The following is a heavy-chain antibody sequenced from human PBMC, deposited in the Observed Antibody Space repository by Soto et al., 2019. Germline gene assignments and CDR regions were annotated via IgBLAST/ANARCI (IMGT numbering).Heavy chain of an antibody. CDR1: GYTFTSFA. Sequence: ASVKVSCKASGYTFTSFAIIWVRQAPGQGLEWMGWISAYNGNTNYAQSLQGRVTMTTDTSTSTAYMELRSLRSDDTAVYYCGRDGYSSGWYVHWGQGTLVTVSS. J-gene: IGHJ5*02. V-gene: IGHV1-18*01. CDR3: GRDGYSSGWYVH. CDR2: ISAYNGNT. D-gene: IGHD6-19*01.